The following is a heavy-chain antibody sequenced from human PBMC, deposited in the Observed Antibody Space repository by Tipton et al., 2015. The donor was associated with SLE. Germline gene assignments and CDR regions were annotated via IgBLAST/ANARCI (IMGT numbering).Heavy chain of an antibody. CDR2: SSWKSGSI. D-gene: IGHD2-2*02. Sequence: SLRLSCAASGFTFDDYAMHWVRQAPGKGREWVSGSSWKSGSIGYADSVKGRFTISRDNAQNSLYLQMNSLRAEDTALYYCAKGMDPYCSSTSCYTFDYWGQGTLVTVSS. J-gene: IGHJ4*02. CDR3: AKGMDPYCSSTSCYTFDY. CDR1: GFTFDDYA. V-gene: IGHV3-9*01.